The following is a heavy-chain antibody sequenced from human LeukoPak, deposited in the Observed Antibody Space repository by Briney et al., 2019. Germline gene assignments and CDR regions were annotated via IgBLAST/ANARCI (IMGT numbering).Heavy chain of an antibody. CDR2: TNGGGDYT. V-gene: IGHV3-23*01. Sequence: GGSLRLSCAASGFSFSSYGMHWVRQAPGKGLEWVSSTNGGGDYTYYADSVRGRFSISRDNSDNTVYLQMSSLRADDTAVYYCSKGADIGGDYGVFDHWGQGTLVTVSS. CDR1: GFSFSSYG. CDR3: SKGADIGGDYGVFDH. D-gene: IGHD4-17*01. J-gene: IGHJ4*02.